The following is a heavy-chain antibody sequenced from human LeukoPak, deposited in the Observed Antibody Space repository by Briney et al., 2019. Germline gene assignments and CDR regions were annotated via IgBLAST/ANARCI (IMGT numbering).Heavy chain of an antibody. Sequence: PSETLSLTCTVSGASISSTSHNWDWIRQPPGKGLESIGSTHQSGATYYNPSLESRVTISIDTSKNQFSLKLTSVIAADTAIYYCARRPKQPGFWSGYVDYWGLGALVTVSS. V-gene: IGHV4-39*01. CDR2: THQSGAT. J-gene: IGHJ4*02. CDR1: GASISSTSHN. D-gene: IGHD3-3*01. CDR3: ARRPKQPGFWSGYVDY.